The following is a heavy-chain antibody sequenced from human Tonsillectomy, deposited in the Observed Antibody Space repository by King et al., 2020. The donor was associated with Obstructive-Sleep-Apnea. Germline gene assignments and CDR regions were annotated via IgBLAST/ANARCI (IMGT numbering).Heavy chain of an antibody. D-gene: IGHD3-10*01. V-gene: IGHV3-30*18. Sequence: VQLVESGGGVVQPGRSLRLSCAASGFTFSSYGMHWVRQAPGKGLEWVAVISYDGSNKYYADSVKGRFPISRDNSKNTLYLQMNSLSAEDTAVYYCAKTLMTMVRGSLPNDAFDIWGQGTMVTVSS. CDR3: AKTLMTMVRGSLPNDAFDI. CDR1: GFTFSSYG. J-gene: IGHJ3*02. CDR2: ISYDGSNK.